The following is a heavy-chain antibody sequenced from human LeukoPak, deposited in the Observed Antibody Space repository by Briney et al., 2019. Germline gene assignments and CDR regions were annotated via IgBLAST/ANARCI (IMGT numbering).Heavy chain of an antibody. V-gene: IGHV4-4*07. J-gene: IGHJ4*02. CDR2: LYTSGRT. CDR3: ETVDSRSRDYFDY. CDR1: GVSINSYY. D-gene: IGHD1-26*01. Sequence: SETLSLTCTVSGVSINSYYWSLIRQPAGKGLEWIGRLYTSGRTNYNPSLKGRVTMSVDTSKNQFSLKLTSVTAADTAVYYCETVDSRSRDYFDYWGQGTLVTVSS.